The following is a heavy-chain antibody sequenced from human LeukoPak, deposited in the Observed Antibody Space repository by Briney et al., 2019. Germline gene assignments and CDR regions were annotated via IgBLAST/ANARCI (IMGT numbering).Heavy chain of an antibody. CDR3: ARYPLSYSNNWHYYFDY. CDR2: ISGSNGNT. CDR1: GYTFTSYG. Sequence: ASVKVSCKASGYTFTSYGVSWVRQAPGQGLEWMGWISGSNGNTDYAQKLRGRVTMTTDTSTSTAYMELRSLRSDDTAVYYCARYPLSYSNNWHYYFDYWGQGTLLTVSS. D-gene: IGHD1-1*01. V-gene: IGHV1-18*01. J-gene: IGHJ4*02.